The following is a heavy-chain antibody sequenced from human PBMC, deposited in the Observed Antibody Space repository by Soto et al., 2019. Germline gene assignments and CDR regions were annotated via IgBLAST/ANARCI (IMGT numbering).Heavy chain of an antibody. CDR1: GGSFSGYY. CDR3: ARGRGYYYGSGSYYNPLYYYYGMDV. J-gene: IGHJ6*02. D-gene: IGHD3-10*01. Sequence: SETLSLTCAVYGGSFSGYYWSWIRQPPGKGLEWIGEINHSGSTNYDPSLKSRVTISVDTSKNQFSLKLSSVTAADTAVYYCARGRGYYYGSGSYYNPLYYYYGMDVWGQGTTVT. V-gene: IGHV4-34*01. CDR2: INHSGST.